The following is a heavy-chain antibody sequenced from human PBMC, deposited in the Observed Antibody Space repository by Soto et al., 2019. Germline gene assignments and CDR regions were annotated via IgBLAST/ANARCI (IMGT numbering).Heavy chain of an antibody. Sequence: SETLSLTCDVSGYSISSGYYWGWIRQPPGKGLAWMGSMYHSGRSDYNPSPKSRVTISVDKSKNKYYLQLRTVKAPAPSVSYCVRDYSACSFDYWGQETLVAISS. D-gene: IGHD1-26*01. CDR3: VRDYSACSFDY. V-gene: IGHV4-38-2*02. CDR1: GYSISSGYY. J-gene: IGHJ4*01. CDR2: MYHSGRS.